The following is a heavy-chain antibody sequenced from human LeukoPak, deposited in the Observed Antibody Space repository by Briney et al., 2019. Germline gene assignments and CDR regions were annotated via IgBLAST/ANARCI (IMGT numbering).Heavy chain of an antibody. D-gene: IGHD3-16*01. CDR3: ARGGGLDV. Sequence: QPGGSLRLSCAASGFTFSIYSMNWARQAPGKGLEWVASINHNGNVNYYVDSVKGRFTISRDNAKNSLYLQMSNLRAEDTAVYFCARGGGLDVWGQGATVTVSS. V-gene: IGHV3-7*03. CDR2: INHNGNVN. J-gene: IGHJ6*02. CDR1: GFTFSIYS.